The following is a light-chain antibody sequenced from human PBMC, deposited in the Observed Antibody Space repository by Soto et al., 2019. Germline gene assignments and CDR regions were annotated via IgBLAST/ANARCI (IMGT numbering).Light chain of an antibody. V-gene: IGKV3-20*01. J-gene: IGKJ1*01. CDR3: QQYGSSGT. Sequence: EIVLTQSPGTLSLSTGERATLSCRASQSVSNYYLAWYQQKPGQAPRLLIYGAYNRATCIPDRFSGSGSGTDFPLTISRLEPEGFAVYYCQQYGSSGTFGQGTKVDIK. CDR1: QSVSNYY. CDR2: GAY.